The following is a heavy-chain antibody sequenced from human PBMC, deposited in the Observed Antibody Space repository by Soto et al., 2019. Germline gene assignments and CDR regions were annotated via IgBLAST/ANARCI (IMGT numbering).Heavy chain of an antibody. Sequence: ASVKVSCKASGYTFTSYGISWVRQAPGQGLEWMGWISAYNGNTNYAQKLKSRVTISVDTSKNQFSLKLSSVTAADTAVYYCASVGQMVRGVILNYMDVWGKGTTVTVSS. CDR1: GYTFTSYG. V-gene: IGHV1-18*01. CDR2: ISAYNGNT. D-gene: IGHD3-10*01. J-gene: IGHJ6*03. CDR3: ASVGQMVRGVILNYMDV.